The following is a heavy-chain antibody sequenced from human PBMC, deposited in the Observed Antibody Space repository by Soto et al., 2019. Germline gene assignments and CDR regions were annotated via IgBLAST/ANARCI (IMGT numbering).Heavy chain of an antibody. J-gene: IGHJ6*02. CDR3: ARENEGGYYYYGMDV. D-gene: IGHD1-1*01. CDR1: GYTFTSYD. CDR2: MNPNTGDT. Sequence: QVQLVQSGAEVKKPGASVKVSCKASGYTFTSYDINWVRQATGQGLEWMGWMNPNTGDTGYAQKFQGRVTMTRNTSISTVDMEVSSLRSEDTAVYYCARENEGGYYYYGMDVWGQGTTVTVSS. V-gene: IGHV1-8*01.